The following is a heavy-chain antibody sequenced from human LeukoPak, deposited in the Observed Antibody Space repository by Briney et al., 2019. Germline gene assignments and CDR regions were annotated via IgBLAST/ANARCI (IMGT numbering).Heavy chain of an antibody. Sequence: SETLSLTCTVSGGSISGYYWTWIRQPPGKGLECIGYIYYSGSTNYNPSLKSRVTMSVDTSKNQISLKLSSVTAADTAVYYCARYGSGSYPPLDYWGQGTLVTVSS. J-gene: IGHJ4*02. V-gene: IGHV4-59*01. D-gene: IGHD3-10*01. CDR3: ARYGSGSYPPLDY. CDR1: GGSISGYY. CDR2: IYYSGST.